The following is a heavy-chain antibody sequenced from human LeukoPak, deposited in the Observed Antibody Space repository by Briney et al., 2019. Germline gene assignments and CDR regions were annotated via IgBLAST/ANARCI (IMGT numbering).Heavy chain of an antibody. CDR1: GFLVSSNY. CDR3: AKAATTIRFLEWSLYYYYMDV. V-gene: IGHV3-23*01. CDR2: ISGSGGST. D-gene: IGHD3-3*01. J-gene: IGHJ6*03. Sequence: GGSLRLSCAASGFLVSSNYMSWVRQAPGKGLEWVSAISGSGGSTYYADSVKGRFTISRDNSKNTLYLQMNSLRAEDTAVYYCAKAATTIRFLEWSLYYYYMDVWGKGTTVTVSS.